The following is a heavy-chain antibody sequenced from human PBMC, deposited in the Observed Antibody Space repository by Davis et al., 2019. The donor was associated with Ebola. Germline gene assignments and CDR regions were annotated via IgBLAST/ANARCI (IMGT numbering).Heavy chain of an antibody. J-gene: IGHJ5*02. Sequence: GESLKISCAASGFTFSSYWMSWVRQAPGKGLEWVANIKQDGSEKYYVDSVKGRFTISRDNAKNSLYLQMNSLRAEDTAVYYCAREYSSSWYRGGAGFDPWGQGTLVTVSS. CDR2: IKQDGSEK. D-gene: IGHD6-13*01. CDR3: AREYSSSWYRGGAGFDP. CDR1: GFTFSSYW. V-gene: IGHV3-7*01.